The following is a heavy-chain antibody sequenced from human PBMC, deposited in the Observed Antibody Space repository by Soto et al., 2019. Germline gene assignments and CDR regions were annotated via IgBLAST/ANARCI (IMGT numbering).Heavy chain of an antibody. J-gene: IGHJ6*02. D-gene: IGHD2-21*01. CDR2: IYYDGTT. V-gene: IGHV4-39*01. CDR3: ARNGSAVIYYYGMDV. CDR1: GGSISTSTYH. Sequence: QLQLHDSGPGLVKPSETLSLTCTVSGGSISTSTYHWAWMRQAPGKGLEWIGTIYYDGTTYYNPSLKSRVTISVDTSQNQFSLKLSSVTAADTAVYFCARNGSAVIYYYGMDVWGRGTAVTVS.